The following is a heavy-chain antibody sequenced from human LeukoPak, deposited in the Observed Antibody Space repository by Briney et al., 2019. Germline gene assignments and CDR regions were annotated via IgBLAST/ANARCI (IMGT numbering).Heavy chain of an antibody. CDR2: TSSDGNNK. CDR3: ANSKLLWFGELSDFDY. Sequence: GGSLRLSCAASGFTFTSYAVHWLRQAPGKGLEWVAVTSSDGNNKYYADSVKGRFTISRDNSKNTLYLQMNSLRAEDTAVYYCANSKLLWFGELSDFDYWGQGTLVTVSS. CDR1: GFTFTSYA. V-gene: IGHV3-30-3*01. D-gene: IGHD3-10*01. J-gene: IGHJ4*02.